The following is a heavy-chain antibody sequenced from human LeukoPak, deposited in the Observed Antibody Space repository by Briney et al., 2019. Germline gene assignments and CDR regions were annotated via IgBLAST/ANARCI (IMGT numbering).Heavy chain of an antibody. Sequence: GGSLRLSCAASGFTFSSYGIHWVRQAPGKGLEWVAVISYDGSNKYYADSVKGRFTISRDNSKNTLYLQMNSLRAEDTAVYYCAKDRYSSSWYTVDYYYYYGMDVWGQGTTVTVSS. CDR3: AKDRYSSSWYTVDYYYYYGMDV. CDR1: GFTFSSYG. CDR2: ISYDGSNK. J-gene: IGHJ6*02. V-gene: IGHV3-30*18. D-gene: IGHD6-13*01.